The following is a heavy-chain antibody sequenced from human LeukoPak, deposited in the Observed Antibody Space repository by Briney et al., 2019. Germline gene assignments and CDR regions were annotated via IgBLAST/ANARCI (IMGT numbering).Heavy chain of an antibody. Sequence: PGGSLRLSCAASGFTFSSYSMNWVRQAPGKGLEWLSYISSSSRTIYYADSVKGRFTISRDNAKNSLYLQMNSLRAEDTAVYYCAREKNYWGQGTLVTVSA. CDR2: ISSSSRTI. V-gene: IGHV3-48*04. J-gene: IGHJ4*02. CDR1: GFTFSSYS. CDR3: AREKNY.